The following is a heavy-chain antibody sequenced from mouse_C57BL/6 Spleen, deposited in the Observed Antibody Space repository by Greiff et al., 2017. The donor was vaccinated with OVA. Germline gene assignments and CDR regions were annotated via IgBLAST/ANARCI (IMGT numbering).Heavy chain of an antibody. CDR1: GYTFTSYW. V-gene: IGHV1-55*01. CDR2: IYPGSGST. D-gene: IGHD2-5*01. Sequence: VQLQQPGAELVKPGASVKMSCKASGYTFTSYWITWVKQRPGQGLEWIGDIYPGSGSTNYNEKFKSKATLTVDTSSSTAYMQLSSLTSEDSAVYYCARSSTIVTGYFDDWGQGTTLTVSS. CDR3: ARSSTIVTGYFDD. J-gene: IGHJ2*01.